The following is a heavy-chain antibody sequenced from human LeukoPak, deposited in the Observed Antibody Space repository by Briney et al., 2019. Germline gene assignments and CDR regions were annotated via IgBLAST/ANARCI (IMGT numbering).Heavy chain of an antibody. CDR2: ILSDGSKE. D-gene: IGHD2/OR15-2a*01. J-gene: IGHJ4*02. V-gene: IGHV3-33*06. CDR1: GFTFSSYG. Sequence: GGSLRLSCAASGFTFSSYGMHWVRQAPGKGLEWVAVILSDGSKEFYTDSVKGRFTISRDNSKNTLYLQMNSLRAGDTAVYYCAKGLRLSYFDYWGQGTLVTVSS. CDR3: AKGLRLSYFDY.